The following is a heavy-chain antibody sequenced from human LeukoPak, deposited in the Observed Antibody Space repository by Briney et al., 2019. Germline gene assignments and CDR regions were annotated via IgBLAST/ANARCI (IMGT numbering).Heavy chain of an antibody. CDR1: GGSISSINHH. D-gene: IGHD4-23*01. J-gene: IGHJ5*01. V-gene: IGHV4-39*01. CDR2: IYNGRTT. Sequence: SKTLSLTCTVSGGSISSINHHWGWVRQSPGKDLEWIGSIYNGRTTFSNPSLNSRVTISTVTSKNQFSLQLNSVTAADTAVYYCVRHDGRSGGTMGAFDSWGQGSLVTVSS. CDR3: VRHDGRSGGTMGAFDS.